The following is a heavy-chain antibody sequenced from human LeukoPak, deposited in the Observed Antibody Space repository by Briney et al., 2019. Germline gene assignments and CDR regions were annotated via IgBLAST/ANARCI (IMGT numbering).Heavy chain of an antibody. V-gene: IGHV4-59*08. J-gene: IGHJ4*02. CDR3: ASTDYYDSSGYLDY. CDR1: GGSISSYY. D-gene: IGHD3-22*01. Sequence: PSETLSLTCTVSGGSISSYYWSWIRQPPGKGLEWIGYIYYSGSTNYNPSLKSRVTISVDTSKNQFSLKLSSVTAADTAVYYCASTDYYDSSGYLDYWGQGTLVTVSS. CDR2: IYYSGST.